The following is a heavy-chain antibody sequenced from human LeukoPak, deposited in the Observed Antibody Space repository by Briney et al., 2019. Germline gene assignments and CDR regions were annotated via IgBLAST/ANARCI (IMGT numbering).Heavy chain of an antibody. V-gene: IGHV3-49*03. CDR1: GFTFGDYA. Sequence: GGSLRLSCTASGFTFGDYAMSWFRQAPGKGLEWVGFIRSKAYGGTTEYAASVKGRFTISRDDSKSIAYLQMNSLRAEDTAVYYCAKDRVAAAGNAFDIWGQGTMVTVSS. CDR2: IRSKAYGGTT. J-gene: IGHJ3*02. CDR3: AKDRVAAAGNAFDI. D-gene: IGHD6-13*01.